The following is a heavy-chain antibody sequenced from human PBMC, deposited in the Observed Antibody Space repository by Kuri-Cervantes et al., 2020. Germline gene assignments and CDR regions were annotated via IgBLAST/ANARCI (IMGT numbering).Heavy chain of an antibody. CDR3: ARHVVRGFMSPLDY. V-gene: IGHV4-39*01. D-gene: IGHD3-10*01. Sequence: SETLSLTCTVSGGSISSSSYYWVWIRQPPGKGLGSIGSIYYSGTTYYNPSLQSRVTISADTSKNQFSLGLTSVTAADTAIYYCARHVVRGFMSPLDYWGQGILVTVSS. CDR1: GGSISSSSYY. J-gene: IGHJ4*02. CDR2: IYYSGTT.